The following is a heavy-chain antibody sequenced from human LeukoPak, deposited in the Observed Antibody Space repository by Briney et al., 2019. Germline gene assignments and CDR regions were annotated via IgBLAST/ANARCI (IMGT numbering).Heavy chain of an antibody. D-gene: IGHD3-10*01. CDR2: ISGSGGST. J-gene: IGHJ5*02. V-gene: IGHV3-23*01. CDR1: GFTFSSYA. Sequence: GGSLRLSCAASGFTFSSYAMSWVRQAPGKGLEWVSAISGSGGSTYYADSVKGRFTISRDNSKNTLYLQMNSLRAGDTAVYYCARPSMVRGVRGWFDPWGQGTLVTVSS. CDR3: ARPSMVRGVRGWFDP.